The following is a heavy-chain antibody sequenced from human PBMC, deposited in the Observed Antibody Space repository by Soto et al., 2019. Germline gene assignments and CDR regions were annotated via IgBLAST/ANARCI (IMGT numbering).Heavy chain of an antibody. CDR1: GFGFTFSTSA. V-gene: IGHV3-30-3*01. D-gene: IGHD2-15*01. J-gene: IGHJ6*02. CDR3: ARAVAADRGGYYYGMDV. CDR2: FSYDGSNK. Sequence: PGGSLRLSCAASGFGFTFSTSAMSWVRQAPGKGLEWVSAFSYDGSNKYYADSVKGRFTISRDNSKNTLYLQMNSLRAEDTAVCYCARAVAADRGGYYYGMDVWGQGTTVTVSS.